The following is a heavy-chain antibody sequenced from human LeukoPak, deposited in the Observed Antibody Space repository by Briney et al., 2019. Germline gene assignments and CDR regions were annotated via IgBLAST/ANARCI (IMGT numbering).Heavy chain of an antibody. CDR2: ISPSGGNT. CDR3: ARGSIAARPDY. V-gene: IGHV1-46*01. CDR1: GYIFTSFY. J-gene: IGHJ4*02. D-gene: IGHD6-6*01. Sequence: ASVKVSCEASGYIFTSFYMHWVRQAPGQGLEWMGIISPSGGNTGYAQKFQGRVTITADESTSTAYMELSSLRSEDTAVYYCARGSIAARPDYWGQGTLVTVSS.